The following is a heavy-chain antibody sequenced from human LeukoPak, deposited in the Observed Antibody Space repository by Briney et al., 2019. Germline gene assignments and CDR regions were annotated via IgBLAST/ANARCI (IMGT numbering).Heavy chain of an antibody. CDR1: GGSISSYY. CDR2: IYYSGST. V-gene: IGHV4-59*01. CDR3: ARDQDWFDP. J-gene: IGHJ5*02. Sequence: SETLSLTCTVSGGSISSYYWSWIRQPPGKGLEWIGYIYYSGSTNYNPSLKSRVTISVDTSKNQFSLKLSSVTAADTAVYYWARDQDWFDPWGQGTLVTVSS.